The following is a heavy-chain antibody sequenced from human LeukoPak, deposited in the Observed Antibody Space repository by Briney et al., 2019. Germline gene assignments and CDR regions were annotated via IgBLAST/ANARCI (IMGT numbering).Heavy chain of an antibody. CDR2: IKQDGSEK. J-gene: IGHJ4*02. CDR3: ARALGWLPENY. Sequence: PGGSLRLSCAASGFTFSSYRMSWVRQAPGKGLEWVANIKQDGSEKDYVDSVKGRFTISRDNAKNSLYLQMNSLRAEDTAVYYCARALGWLPENYWGQGTLVTVSS. V-gene: IGHV3-7*01. D-gene: IGHD5-24*01. CDR1: GFTFSSYR.